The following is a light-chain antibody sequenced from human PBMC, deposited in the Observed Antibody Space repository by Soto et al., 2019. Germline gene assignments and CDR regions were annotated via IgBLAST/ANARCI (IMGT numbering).Light chain of an antibody. Sequence: DIQMTQSPSSLSASIGDRVTISCQASQDIGNVLNWYQQKPGKAPYLLIYDASNLDTGVSSSLSGRGSGRQFSITIHSMQPDDVATYFCQQYGSLPITFGQGTRLDI. CDR3: QQYGSLPIT. J-gene: IGKJ5*01. V-gene: IGKV1-33*01. CDR2: DAS. CDR1: QDIGNV.